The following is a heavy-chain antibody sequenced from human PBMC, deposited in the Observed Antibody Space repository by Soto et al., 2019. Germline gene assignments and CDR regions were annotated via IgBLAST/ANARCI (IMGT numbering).Heavy chain of an antibody. Sequence: SETLSLTCAVYGGSFSGYYWSWIRQPPGKGLEWIGEINHSGSTNYNPSLKSRVTISVDTSKNQFSLKLSSVTAADTAVYYCARAGGYSNGYYYYGMDVWGQGTTVTVSS. CDR3: ARAGGYSNGYYYYGMDV. CDR1: GGSFSGYY. V-gene: IGHV4-34*01. CDR2: INHSGST. J-gene: IGHJ6*02. D-gene: IGHD4-4*01.